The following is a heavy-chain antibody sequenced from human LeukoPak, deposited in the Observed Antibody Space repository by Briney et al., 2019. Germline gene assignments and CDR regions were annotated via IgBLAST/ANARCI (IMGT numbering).Heavy chain of an antibody. CDR2: INWNGGST. D-gene: IGHD3-10*01. J-gene: IGHJ6*03. CDR1: GFTFDDYG. V-gene: IGHV3-20*04. Sequence: GGSLRLSCAASGFTFDDYGMSWVRQAPGKGLEWVSGINWNGGSTGYADSVKGRFTISRDNAKNSLYLQMNSLRAEDTAVYYCARNSGSYEWLDYYYYMDVWGKGTTVTISS. CDR3: ARNSGSYEWLDYYYYMDV.